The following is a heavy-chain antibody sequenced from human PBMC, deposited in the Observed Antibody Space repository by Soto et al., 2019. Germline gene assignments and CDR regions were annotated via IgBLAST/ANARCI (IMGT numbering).Heavy chain of an antibody. V-gene: IGHV1-69*02. J-gene: IGHJ6*03. CDR1: GGTFSSYT. CDR2: IIPILGIA. D-gene: IGHD1-20*01. Sequence: ASVKVSCKASGGTFSSYTISWVRQAPGQGLEWMGRIIPILGIANYAQKFQGRVTITADKSTSTAYMELSSLRSEDTAVYYCARNHPPIIYDYYYYYYMDVWGKGTTVTVSS. CDR3: ARNHPPIIYDYYYYYYMDV.